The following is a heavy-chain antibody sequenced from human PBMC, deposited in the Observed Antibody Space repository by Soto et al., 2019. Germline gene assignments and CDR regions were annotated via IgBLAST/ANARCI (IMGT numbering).Heavy chain of an antibody. CDR2: ISYDGSNK. CDR3: AKEVGYGDYGFDY. Sequence: GGSLRLSCAASGFTFSSYAMHWVRQAPGKGLEWVAVISYDGSNKYYADSVKGRFTISRDNSKNTLYLQMNSLRAEDTAVYYCAKEVGYGDYGFDYWGQGTLVTVSS. D-gene: IGHD4-17*01. J-gene: IGHJ4*02. V-gene: IGHV3-30-3*01. CDR1: GFTFSSYA.